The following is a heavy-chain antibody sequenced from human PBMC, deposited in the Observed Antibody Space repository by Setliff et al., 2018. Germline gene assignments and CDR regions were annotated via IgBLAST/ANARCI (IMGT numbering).Heavy chain of an antibody. CDR1: GYSFRNFG. Sequence: ASVKVSCKASGYSFRNFGITWVRQAPGQGLEWMGWISGYNGNTNYAQKLQGRVTMTTDTSTTTAYMELKSLISDDTAVYYCAISTLSICSGGSCPNAFDVWGQGTMVTVSS. CDR2: ISGYNGNT. D-gene: IGHD2-15*01. V-gene: IGHV1-18*01. CDR3: AISTLSICSGGSCPNAFDV. J-gene: IGHJ3*01.